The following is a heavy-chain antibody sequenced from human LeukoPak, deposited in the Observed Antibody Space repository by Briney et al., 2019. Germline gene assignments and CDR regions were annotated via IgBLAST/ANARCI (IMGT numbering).Heavy chain of an antibody. V-gene: IGHV4-4*09. CDR2: IYTSGST. D-gene: IGHD2-21*01. CDR3: AGLRGGDLIDI. J-gene: IGHJ3*02. Sequence: SETLSLTCTVSGGSISSYYWSWIRQPPGKGLEGIGYIYTSGSTNYNPPPKSRVTISVDTSKNQFSLKLSSVTAAGTAVYYCAGLRGGDLIDIWGQGTMVTVSS. CDR1: GGSISSYY.